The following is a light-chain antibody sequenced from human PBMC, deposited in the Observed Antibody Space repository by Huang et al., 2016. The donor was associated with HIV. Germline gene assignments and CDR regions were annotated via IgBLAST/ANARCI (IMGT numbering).Light chain of an antibody. CDR3: QQRSNWPWT. Sequence: EVVLTQSPATLSLSPGDRATLSCRASQSVSGYVSWYQQKPGQAPRLLIYDASTRFTGIPARFSGSGSGTDITLFTLTISSLEPEDFVVYYCQQRSNWPWTFGQGTKVEI. V-gene: IGKV3-11*01. CDR1: QSVSGY. J-gene: IGKJ1*01. CDR2: DAS.